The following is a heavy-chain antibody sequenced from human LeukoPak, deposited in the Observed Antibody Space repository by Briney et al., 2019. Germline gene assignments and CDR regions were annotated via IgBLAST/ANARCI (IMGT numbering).Heavy chain of an antibody. CDR1: GFTFSNFW. D-gene: IGHD1-26*01. CDR2: IKQDETEK. V-gene: IGHV3-7*03. Sequence: GGSLRLSCTASGFTFSNFWMGWVRQAPGKGLEWVANIKQDETEKFYLGSVKGRFTISRDNAKNSLYLQMNSLRVEDTALYYCARGGSYFFPHDYWGQGTLVTVSS. J-gene: IGHJ4*02. CDR3: ARGGSYFFPHDY.